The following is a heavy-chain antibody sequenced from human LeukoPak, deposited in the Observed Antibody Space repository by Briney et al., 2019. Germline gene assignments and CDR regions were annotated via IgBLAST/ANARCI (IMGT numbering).Heavy chain of an antibody. J-gene: IGHJ4*02. CDR2: INASNGNT. CDR3: ARGRNMGSGSYSINDY. D-gene: IGHD1-26*01. V-gene: IGHV1-18*01. Sequence: ASVKVSCKASGYIFTSYGISWVRQAPGQGLEWMGWINASNGNTKYPEKLQGRVTMTTDTSTNTAYMELSCLRSEDTAVYYCARGRNMGSGSYSINDYWGQGTLVTVPS. CDR1: GYIFTSYG.